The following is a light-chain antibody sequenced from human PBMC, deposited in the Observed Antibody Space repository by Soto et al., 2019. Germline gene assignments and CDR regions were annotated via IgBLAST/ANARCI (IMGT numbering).Light chain of an antibody. V-gene: IGKV3-15*01. CDR2: GAS. CDR3: QQYNNWPFT. Sequence: EIVMTQSPATLSVSPGETATLSCRASQSVSSNLAWYQQKPGQAPRLLIYGASTRATGISARFSGSGSGTEFTLPISSLQSEDFAVYYCQQYNNWPFTFGPGTKVDIK. J-gene: IGKJ3*01. CDR1: QSVSSN.